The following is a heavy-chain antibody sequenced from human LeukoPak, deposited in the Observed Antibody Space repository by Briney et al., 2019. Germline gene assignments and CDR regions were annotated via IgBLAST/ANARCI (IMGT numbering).Heavy chain of an antibody. CDR1: GFTFSSYA. V-gene: IGHV3-30-3*01. D-gene: IGHD1-26*01. Sequence: GRSLRLSCAASGFTFSSYAMHWVRQAPGKGLEWVAVISYDGSNKYYADSVKGRFTISRDNSKNTLYLQMNSLRAEDTAVYYCARDLIVGTTYFDYWGQGTLVTVSS. CDR2: ISYDGSNK. J-gene: IGHJ4*02. CDR3: ARDLIVGTTYFDY.